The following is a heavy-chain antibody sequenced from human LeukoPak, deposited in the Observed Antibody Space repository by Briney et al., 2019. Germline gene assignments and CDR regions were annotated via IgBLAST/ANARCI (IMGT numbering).Heavy chain of an antibody. D-gene: IGHD4-17*01. V-gene: IGHV3-11*01. Sequence: RPGGSLRLSCAASGFTFSDYYMSWIRQAPGKGLEWVSYISSSGSTIYYADSVKGRFTISRDNAKNSLYLQMNSLRAEDTAVYYCASTLDYGAPLTEFDYWGQGTLVTVSS. CDR1: GFTFSDYY. CDR3: ASTLDYGAPLTEFDY. CDR2: ISSSGSTI. J-gene: IGHJ4*02.